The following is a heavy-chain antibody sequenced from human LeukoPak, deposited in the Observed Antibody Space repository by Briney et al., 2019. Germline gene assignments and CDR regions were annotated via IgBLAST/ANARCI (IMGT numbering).Heavy chain of an antibody. Sequence: ASVKVSCKASGFTFTSYGISWVRQAPGQGLEWMGWISAYNGNTNYAQKLQGRVTMTTDTSTSTAYMELRSLRSDDTAVYYCARDLWGGDCSPFDYWGQGTLVTVSS. CDR2: ISAYNGNT. V-gene: IGHV1-18*01. J-gene: IGHJ4*02. CDR3: ARDLWGGDCSPFDY. CDR1: GFTFTSYG. D-gene: IGHD2-21*02.